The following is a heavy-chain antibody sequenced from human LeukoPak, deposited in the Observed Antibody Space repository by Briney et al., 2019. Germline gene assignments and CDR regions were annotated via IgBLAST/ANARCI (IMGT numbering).Heavy chain of an antibody. Sequence: PGGSLRLSCAASGFTFSSYAMSWVRQAPGKGLEWVSAISGSGGSTYYADSVKGRFTISRDNSKNTLYLQMNSLRAEDTAVYYCAKKVGYCSGGSCYTGYFDYWGRGTLVTVSS. D-gene: IGHD2-15*01. CDR1: GFTFSSYA. CDR3: AKKVGYCSGGSCYTGYFDY. J-gene: IGHJ4*02. CDR2: ISGSGGST. V-gene: IGHV3-23*01.